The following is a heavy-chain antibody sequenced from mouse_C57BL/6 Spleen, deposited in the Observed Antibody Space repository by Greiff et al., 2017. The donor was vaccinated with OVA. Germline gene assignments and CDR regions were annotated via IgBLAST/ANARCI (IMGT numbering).Heavy chain of an antibody. CDR2: IRSKSNNYAT. CDR3: VRQGIYDGYYVYFDY. Sequence: EVQRVESGGGLVQPKGSLKLSCAASGFSFNTYAMNWVRQAPGKGLEWVARIRSKSNNYATYYADSVKDRFTISRDDSESMLYLQMNNLKTEDTAMYYCVRQGIYDGYYVYFDYWGQGTTLTVSS. CDR1: GFSFNTYA. J-gene: IGHJ2*01. D-gene: IGHD2-3*01. V-gene: IGHV10-1*01.